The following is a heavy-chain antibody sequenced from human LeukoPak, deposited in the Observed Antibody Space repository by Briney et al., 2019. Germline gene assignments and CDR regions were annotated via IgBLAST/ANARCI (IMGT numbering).Heavy chain of an antibody. Sequence: APLKVSCKASGYPFTSDGISWVRQAPGKGLEWMGWISAYNGNTNYAQKLQGRVTMTTDTSTSTAYMELRSLRSDDTAVYYCARDFCSSTSCYTGYFDYWGQGTLVTVSS. D-gene: IGHD2-2*02. CDR2: ISAYNGNT. CDR1: GYPFTSDG. V-gene: IGHV1-18*01. J-gene: IGHJ4*02. CDR3: ARDFCSSTSCYTGYFDY.